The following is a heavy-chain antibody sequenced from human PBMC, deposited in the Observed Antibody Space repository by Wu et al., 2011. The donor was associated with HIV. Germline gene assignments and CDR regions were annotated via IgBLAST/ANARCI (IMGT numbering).Heavy chain of an antibody. V-gene: IGHV1-69*14. D-gene: IGHD1-14*01. CDR2: IIPIFGTT. Sequence: QVQLVQSGAGVKKLGSSVKVSCKASGGTFSSYAINWVRQAPGQGLEWMGGIIPIFGTTNYAQKFRGRVSITADKSTSTAYMELSSLRSEDTAVYYCARGMGTTARPYYFDYWGQGTLVTVSS. CDR1: GGTFSSYA. CDR3: ARGMGTTARPYYFDY. J-gene: IGHJ4*02.